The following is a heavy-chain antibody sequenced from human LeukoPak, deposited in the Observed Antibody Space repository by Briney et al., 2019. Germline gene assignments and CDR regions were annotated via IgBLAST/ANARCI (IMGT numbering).Heavy chain of an antibody. V-gene: IGHV3-21*01. CDR1: GFTFNTYA. CDR2: ISSSSTYI. CDR3: ARDSRAYCGGDCYSPFDY. Sequence: GGSLRLSCAASGFTFNTYAMNWVRQAPGEGLEWVSSISSSSTYIYYADSVKGRFTISRDNAKNSLYLQMNSLRAEDTAVYYCARDSRAYCGGDCYSPFDYWGQGTLVTVSS. D-gene: IGHD2-21*02. J-gene: IGHJ4*02.